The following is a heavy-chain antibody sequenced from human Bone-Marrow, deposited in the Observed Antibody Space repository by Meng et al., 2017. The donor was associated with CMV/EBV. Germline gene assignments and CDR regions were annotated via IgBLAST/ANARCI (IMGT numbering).Heavy chain of an antibody. J-gene: IGHJ6*02. CDR1: GFTFSSYS. Sequence: GESLKISCAASGFTFSSYSMNWVRQAPGKGLEWVSVIYSGGNTYYAESVKGRFTISRDNSENTLYLEMNSLRSEDTAVYYCARSSAGVVYANAADIVVVPAAIAGYYYYYYGMDVWGQGTTVTVSS. D-gene: IGHD2-2*01. CDR3: ARSSAGVVYANAADIVVVPAAIAGYYYYYYGMDV. V-gene: IGHV3-53*05. CDR2: IYSGGNT.